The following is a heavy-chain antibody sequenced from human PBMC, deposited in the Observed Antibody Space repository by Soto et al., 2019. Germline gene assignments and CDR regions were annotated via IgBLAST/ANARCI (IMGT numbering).Heavy chain of an antibody. CDR2: IYTSGST. Sequence: TLSISWTFAGGRISSSYCNLLRQPAGKGLEWIGRIYTSGSTNSNPSLKSRVTMSVDTSKNQFSLKLSSGTAADTAVYYCARDKSEAGPYYYYGMDGWGQGITVTVSS. D-gene: IGHD6-13*01. CDR1: GGRISSSY. V-gene: IGHV4-4*07. CDR3: ARDKSEAGPYYYYGMDG. J-gene: IGHJ6*02.